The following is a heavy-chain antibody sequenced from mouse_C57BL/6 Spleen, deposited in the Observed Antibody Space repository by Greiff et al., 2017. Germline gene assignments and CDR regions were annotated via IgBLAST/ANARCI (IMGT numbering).Heavy chain of an antibody. D-gene: IGHD1-1*01. Sequence: QVQLKQPGTELVKPGASVKLSCKASGYTFTSYWMHWVKQRPGQGLEWIGNINPSNGGTNYNEKFKSKATLTVDKSSSTAYMQLSSLTSEDSAVYYCARGTTVVARGYFDVWGTGTTVTVSS. CDR1: GYTFTSYW. J-gene: IGHJ1*03. V-gene: IGHV1-53*01. CDR3: ARGTTVVARGYFDV. CDR2: INPSNGGT.